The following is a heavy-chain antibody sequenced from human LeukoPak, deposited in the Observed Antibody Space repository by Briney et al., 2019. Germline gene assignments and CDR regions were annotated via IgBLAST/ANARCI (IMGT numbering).Heavy chain of an antibody. CDR2: ISGSGGST. V-gene: IGHV3-23*01. Sequence: GGSLRLSCVGYGFTFSNYAMSWVRQAPGKGLEWASAISGSGGSTYYADSVKGRFTISRDNSKNTLYLQMNSLRAEDTAVYYCAKVPYDILTGYRWFDPWGQGTLVTVSS. D-gene: IGHD3-9*01. CDR1: GFTFSNYA. J-gene: IGHJ5*02. CDR3: AKVPYDILTGYRWFDP.